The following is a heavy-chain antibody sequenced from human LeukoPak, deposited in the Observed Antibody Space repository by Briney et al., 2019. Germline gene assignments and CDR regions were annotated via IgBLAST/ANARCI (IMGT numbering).Heavy chain of an antibody. V-gene: IGHV3-23*01. D-gene: IGHD6-19*01. Sequence: PGGSPRLFCAASGFPFNSYSMYWGRQAPGEGLEVGSGVFGSGGSAHYADSVKGRFTISRDNSKNTVYLQMDSLRVEDTAVYYCGKTTTGYSSGRYPGWPVDYWGQGTLVTVSS. CDR3: GKTTTGYSSGRYPGWPVDY. J-gene: IGHJ4*02. CDR1: GFPFNSYS. CDR2: VFGSGGSA.